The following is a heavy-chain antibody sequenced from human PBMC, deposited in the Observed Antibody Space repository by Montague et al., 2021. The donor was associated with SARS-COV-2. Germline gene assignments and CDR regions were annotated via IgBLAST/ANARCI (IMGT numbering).Heavy chain of an antibody. CDR2: ISYDGSKK. V-gene: IGHV3-30-3*01. D-gene: IGHD6-25*01. Sequence: FLRLSCAASGFTFSSYAMHWARQAPGKGLEWVAFISYDGSKKYYADSVKGQFTISRDNSKNTLYLQMNSLRAEDTAVYYCARESVRAAAGDFDYWGQGTLVTVSS. J-gene: IGHJ4*02. CDR3: ARESVRAAAGDFDY. CDR1: GFTFSSYA.